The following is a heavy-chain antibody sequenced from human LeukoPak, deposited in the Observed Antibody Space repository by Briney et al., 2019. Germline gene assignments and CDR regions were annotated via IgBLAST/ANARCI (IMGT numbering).Heavy chain of an antibody. CDR1: GFPLSSHS. CDR2: INIDSITV. CDR3: STAKFDN. Sequence: PGGSLRLSCAASGFPLSSHSINWVRQAPGKGLEWVSYINIDSITVNYADSVKGRFTISRDSAKNSLYLQMNGLGAEDTAVYYCSTAKFDNWGQGTLVTVSS. J-gene: IGHJ4*02. V-gene: IGHV3-48*01.